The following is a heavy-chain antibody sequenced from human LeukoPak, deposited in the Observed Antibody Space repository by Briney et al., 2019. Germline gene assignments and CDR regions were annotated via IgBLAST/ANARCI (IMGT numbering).Heavy chain of an antibody. Sequence: ASVKVSCKASGYIFSGYYMHWVRQAPGQGLEWMGWINPNSGRTNYAQKFQGRVTMTRDTSISTAYMELSRLISDDTAVYYCAKAGLVRGGALDSWGQGTLVTVSS. V-gene: IGHV1-2*02. CDR1: GYIFSGYY. CDR2: INPNSGRT. D-gene: IGHD4/OR15-4a*01. J-gene: IGHJ4*02. CDR3: AKAGLVRGGALDS.